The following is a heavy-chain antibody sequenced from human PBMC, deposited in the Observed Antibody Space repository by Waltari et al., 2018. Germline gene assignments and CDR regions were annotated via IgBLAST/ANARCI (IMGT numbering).Heavy chain of an antibody. CDR2: VHQSGRS. CDR3: ASDRGRGLYLDS. CDR1: GDSISNNFF. D-gene: IGHD2-15*01. Sequence: QVQLQESGPGLVKPSGTQSLTCTVSGDSISNNFFWSWVRQSPGKGLEWIGQVHQSGRSNYNPSLESRVTVSMDTSKNQFSLKMTSVTAADTAIYYCASDRGRGLYLDSWGQGTLVTVSP. J-gene: IGHJ4*02. V-gene: IGHV4-4*02.